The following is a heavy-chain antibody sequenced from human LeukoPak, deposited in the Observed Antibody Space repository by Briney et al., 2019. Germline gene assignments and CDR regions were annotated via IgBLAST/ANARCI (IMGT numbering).Heavy chain of an antibody. CDR2: IIPIFGTA. Sequence: ASVKVSCKASGGTFSSYAISWVRQAPGQGLEWMGGIIPIFGTANYAQKFQGRVTITADKSTSTAYMELSRLRSDDTAVYYCARDKGIAARDYYYYMDVWGKGTTVTVSS. V-gene: IGHV1-69*06. CDR1: GGTFSSYA. CDR3: ARDKGIAARDYYYYMDV. D-gene: IGHD6-6*01. J-gene: IGHJ6*03.